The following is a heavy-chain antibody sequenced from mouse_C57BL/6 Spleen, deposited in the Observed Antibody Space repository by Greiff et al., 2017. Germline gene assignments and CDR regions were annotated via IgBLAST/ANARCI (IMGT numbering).Heavy chain of an antibody. Sequence: VQLQQSGAELVRPGASVKLSCTASGFNIKDDYMHWVKQRPEQGLEWIGWIDPENGDTEYASKFQGKATITADTSSNTAYLQLSSLTSEDTAVYNCTNPPYYYGGFAYWGQGTLVTVSA. CDR3: TNPPYYYGGFAY. CDR2: IDPENGDT. CDR1: GFNIKDDY. D-gene: IGHD1-1*01. V-gene: IGHV14-4*01. J-gene: IGHJ3*01.